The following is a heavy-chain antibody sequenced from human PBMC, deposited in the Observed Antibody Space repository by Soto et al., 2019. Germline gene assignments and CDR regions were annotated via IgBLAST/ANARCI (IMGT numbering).Heavy chain of an antibody. J-gene: IGHJ4*02. CDR2: IWYDGSNK. CDR3: ARYLYDYIWGSYPEGFDY. V-gene: IGHV3-33*01. Sequence: VQLVESGGGVVQPGRSLRLSCAASGFTFSSYGMHWVRQAPGKGLEWVAVIWYDGSNKYYADSVKGRFTISRDNSKNTLYLQMNSLRAEDTAVYYCARYLYDYIWGSYPEGFDYWGQGTLVTVSS. CDR1: GFTFSSYG. D-gene: IGHD3-16*02.